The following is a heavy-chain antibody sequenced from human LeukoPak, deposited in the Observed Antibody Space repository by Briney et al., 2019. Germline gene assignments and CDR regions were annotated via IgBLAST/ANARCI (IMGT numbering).Heavy chain of an antibody. V-gene: IGHV4-59*01. J-gene: IGHJ3*02. CDR1: GGSISSYY. Sequence: KPSETLSLTCTVSGGSISSYYWSWIRQPLGKGLEWIGYIYYSGSTNYNPSLKSRVTISVDTSKNQFSLKLSSVTAADTAVYYCARTGGYYSPSAFDIWGQGTMVTVSS. D-gene: IGHD3-22*01. CDR3: ARTGGYYSPSAFDI. CDR2: IYYSGST.